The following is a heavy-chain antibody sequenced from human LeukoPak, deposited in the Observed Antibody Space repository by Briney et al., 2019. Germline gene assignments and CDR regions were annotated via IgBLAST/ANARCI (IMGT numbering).Heavy chain of an antibody. CDR1: GFSVSNNY. J-gene: IGHJ3*01. CDR3: ARDPAVAGD. V-gene: IGHV3-53*01. D-gene: IGHD6-19*01. Sequence: GGSLTLSCAASGFSVSNNYMTWVRQAPGKGLQCVSIIYSGGRTDYAGSVKGRFTISRDNSKNTLYLQMNSLRAEDTAVYYCARDPAVAGDWGQGTMVTVAS. CDR2: IYSGGRT.